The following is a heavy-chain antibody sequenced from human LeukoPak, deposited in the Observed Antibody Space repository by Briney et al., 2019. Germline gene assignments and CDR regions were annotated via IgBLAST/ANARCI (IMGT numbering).Heavy chain of an antibody. CDR1: GITFSSYW. D-gene: IGHD5-18*01. CDR3: ASLRGYSYGPLDY. Sequence: PGGSLRLSCAASGITFSSYWMHWVRQAPGKGPVWVSRINTDGSSTSYADSVKGRFTISRDNAKNTLYLQMNSLRAEDTAVYYCASLRGYSYGPLDYWGQGTLVTVSS. J-gene: IGHJ4*02. V-gene: IGHV3-74*01. CDR2: INTDGSST.